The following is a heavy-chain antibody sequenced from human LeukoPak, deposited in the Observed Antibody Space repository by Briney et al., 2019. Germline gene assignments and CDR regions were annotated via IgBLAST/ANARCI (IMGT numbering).Heavy chain of an antibody. V-gene: IGHV3-48*04. D-gene: IGHD3-3*01. CDR3: ASQSATYYDFWSENAFDI. Sequence: PGGSLRLSCAASGFTFSSYSMNWVRQAPGKGLEWVSYISSSSSTIYYADSVKGRFTISRDNAKNSLYLQMNSLRAEDTAVYYCASQSATYYDFWSENAFDIWGQGTMVTVSS. CDR1: GFTFSSYS. CDR2: ISSSSSTI. J-gene: IGHJ3*02.